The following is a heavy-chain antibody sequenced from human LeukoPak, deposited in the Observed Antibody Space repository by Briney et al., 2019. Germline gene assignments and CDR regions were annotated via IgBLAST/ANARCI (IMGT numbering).Heavy chain of an antibody. J-gene: IGHJ4*02. D-gene: IGHD2-15*01. CDR3: ARERIEAKTGSFDY. Sequence: GASVKVSCKASGYTFTGYYVHWVRQAPGQGLEWMGWINPNSGGTNYAQKFQGWVTMTRDTSISTAYMELSRLRSDDTAVYYCARERIEAKTGSFDYWGQGTLVTVSS. CDR2: INPNSGGT. V-gene: IGHV1-2*04. CDR1: GYTFTGYY.